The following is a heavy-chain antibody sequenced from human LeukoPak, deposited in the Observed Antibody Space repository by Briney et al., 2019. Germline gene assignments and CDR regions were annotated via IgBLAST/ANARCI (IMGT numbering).Heavy chain of an antibody. CDR3: ARVANRGVWFDP. CDR1: GGSIGSGGYS. D-gene: IGHD2/OR15-2a*01. CDR2: IYHSGST. V-gene: IGHV4-30-2*01. J-gene: IGHJ5*02. Sequence: PSETLSLTCAVSGGSIGSGGYSWSWIRQPPGKGLEWIGYIYHSGSTYYNPSLKSRVTISVDRSKNQFSLKLSSVTAADTAVYYCARVANRGVWFDPWGQGTLVTVSS.